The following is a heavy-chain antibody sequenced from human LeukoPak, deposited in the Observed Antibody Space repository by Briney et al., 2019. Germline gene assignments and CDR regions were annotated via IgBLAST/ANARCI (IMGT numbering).Heavy chain of an antibody. CDR1: GHTFTGYY. CDR3: AREVFFSRRGRHTISY. Sequence: ASVKVSCKASGHTFTGYYMHCVRQAPGQGLEWMGWINPNSGGTNYAQKFQGRVTMTRDTSISTAYMELSRLRSDDTAVYYCAREVFFSRRGRHTISYWGQGTLVTVSS. D-gene: IGHD3-9*01. V-gene: IGHV1-2*02. CDR2: INPNSGGT. J-gene: IGHJ4*02.